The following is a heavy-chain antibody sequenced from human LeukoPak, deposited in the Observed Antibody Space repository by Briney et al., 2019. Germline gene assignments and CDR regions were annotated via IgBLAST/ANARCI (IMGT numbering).Heavy chain of an antibody. D-gene: IGHD3-22*01. Sequence: ASVKVSCKASGYSFTTYAMNWVRQAPGQGLEWMGWINTNTGNPTYAQGFTGRFVFSLDTSVSTAYLQNSSLKAEDTAVYYCARELLITRTWFDPWGQGTLVTVSS. CDR3: ARELLITRTWFDP. J-gene: IGHJ5*02. V-gene: IGHV7-4-1*02. CDR2: INTNTGNP. CDR1: GYSFTTYA.